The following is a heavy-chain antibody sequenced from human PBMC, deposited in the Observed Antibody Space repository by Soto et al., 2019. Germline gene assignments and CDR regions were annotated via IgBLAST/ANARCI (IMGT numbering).Heavy chain of an antibody. CDR1: GYIFTGYY. D-gene: IGHD6-19*01. J-gene: IGHJ4*02. Sequence: AAVKVSCKASGYIFTGYYMHWVRQAPGQGLEWMGWINPNSGDTNYTQKFQGWVTMTRDTSISTAYMELSRLRSDDTAVYYCATSRISIAVAGETEYYFDYWGQGTPVTVSS. V-gene: IGHV1-2*04. CDR3: ATSRISIAVAGETEYYFDY. CDR2: INPNSGDT.